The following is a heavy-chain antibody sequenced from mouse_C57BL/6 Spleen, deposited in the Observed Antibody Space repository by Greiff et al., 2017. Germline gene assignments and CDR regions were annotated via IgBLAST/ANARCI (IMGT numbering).Heavy chain of an antibody. V-gene: IGHV7-3*01. CDR1: GFTFTDYY. Sequence: DVKLVESGGGLVQPGGSLSLSCAASGFTFTDYYMSWVRQPPGKALEWLGFIRNKANGYTTEYSASVKGRFTISRDNSQSILYLQMNALRAEDSATYYCARSPHSNYGDYYAMDYWGQGTSVTVSS. CDR3: ARSPHSNYGDYYAMDY. D-gene: IGHD2-5*01. CDR2: IRNKANGYTT. J-gene: IGHJ4*01.